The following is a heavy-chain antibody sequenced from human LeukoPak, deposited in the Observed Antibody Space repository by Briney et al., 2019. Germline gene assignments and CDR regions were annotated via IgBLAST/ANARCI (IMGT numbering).Heavy chain of an antibody. J-gene: IGHJ4*02. V-gene: IGHV4-34*01. CDR2: INHSGST. CDR3: ATLGGYYDSSGYYYN. D-gene: IGHD3-22*01. CDR1: GGSFSGFY. Sequence: SETLSLTCAVYGGSFSGFYWSWIRQPPGKGLEWIGEINHSGSTYYNPPLKSRVTISVDTSKNQFSLKLTSVTAADTAVYYCATLGGYYDSSGYYYNWGQGTLVTVSS.